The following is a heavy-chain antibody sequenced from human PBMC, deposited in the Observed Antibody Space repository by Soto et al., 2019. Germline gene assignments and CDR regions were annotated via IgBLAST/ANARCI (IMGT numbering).Heavy chain of an antibody. Sequence: SQTLSLTCAISGDSVSSNSAAWNWIRQSPSRGLEWLGRTYYRSKWYNDYAVSVKSRITINPDTSKNQFSLQLNSVTPEDTAVYYCARVIAAAGTRGYYYYGMDVWGQGTTVTVSS. D-gene: IGHD6-13*01. CDR1: GDSVSSNSAA. CDR2: TYYRSKWYN. CDR3: ARVIAAAGTRGYYYYGMDV. V-gene: IGHV6-1*01. J-gene: IGHJ6*02.